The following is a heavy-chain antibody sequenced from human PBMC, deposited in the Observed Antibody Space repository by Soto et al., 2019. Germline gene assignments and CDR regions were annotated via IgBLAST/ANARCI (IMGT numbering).Heavy chain of an antibody. D-gene: IGHD1-26*01. Sequence: QVQLVESGGGVVQPGRSLRLSCAASGFTFSSYGMHWVRQAPGKGLEWVAVISYDGSNKYYADSVKGRFTIPRDNSKNTLYLQMNSLSAEDTAVYYCAKDSGSYYVDYWGQGTLVTVSS. CDR3: AKDSGSYYVDY. J-gene: IGHJ4*02. V-gene: IGHV3-30*18. CDR1: GFTFSSYG. CDR2: ISYDGSNK.